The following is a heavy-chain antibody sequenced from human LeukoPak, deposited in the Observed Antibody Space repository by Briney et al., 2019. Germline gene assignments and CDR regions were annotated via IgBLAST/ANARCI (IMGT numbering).Heavy chain of an antibody. J-gene: IGHJ6*04. D-gene: IGHD3-9*01. CDR2: ISAYNGNT. CDR3: AREVTYYDILTGPGAYYGMDV. CDR1: GYTFTSYG. Sequence: ASVKVSCKASGYTFTSYGISWVRRAPGQGLEWMGWISAYNGNTNYAQKLQGRVTMTTDTSTSTAYMELRSLRSDDTAVYYCAREVTYYDILTGPGAYYGMDVWGKGTTVTVSS. V-gene: IGHV1-18*04.